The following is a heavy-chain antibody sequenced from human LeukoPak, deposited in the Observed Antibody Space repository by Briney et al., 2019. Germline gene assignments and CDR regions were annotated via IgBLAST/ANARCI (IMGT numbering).Heavy chain of an antibody. CDR2: IIPIFGTA. D-gene: IGHD1-7*01. J-gene: IGHJ6*03. CDR1: GGTFSSYA. V-gene: IGHV1-69*05. Sequence: GASVKVSCKASGGTFSSYAISWVRQAPGQGLERMGGIIPIFGTANYAQKFQGRVTITTDESTSTAYMELSSLRSEDTAVYYCATETGTIATAATLNYYYYYMDVWGKGTTVTVSS. CDR3: ATETGTIATAATLNYYYYYMDV.